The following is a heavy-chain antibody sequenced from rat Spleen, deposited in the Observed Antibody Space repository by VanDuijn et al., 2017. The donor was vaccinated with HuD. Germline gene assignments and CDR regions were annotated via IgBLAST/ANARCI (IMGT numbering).Heavy chain of an antibody. CDR3: ARHLREASGVMDA. CDR1: GFSLTNFH. V-gene: IGHV2-32*01. CDR2: MWTDGDT. J-gene: IGHJ4*01. D-gene: IGHD4-3*01. Sequence: QVQLKESGPGLVQPSQTLSLTCTVSGFSLTNFHVHWVRQPPGKGLEWMGIMWTDGDTSYNSALKSRLSISRDTSKSQVLLKMNSLQPEDTGTYYCARHLREASGVMDAWGQGASVTVSS.